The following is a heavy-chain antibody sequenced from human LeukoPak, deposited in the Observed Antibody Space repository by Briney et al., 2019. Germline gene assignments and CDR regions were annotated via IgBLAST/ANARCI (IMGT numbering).Heavy chain of an antibody. Sequence: PGGSLRLSCAASGFTFSNAWMSWVRQAPGKGLEWVSGISWNSGSIGYADSVKGRFTISRDNAKNSLYLQMNSLRAEDTALYYCAKDKELGGGYSYAPYYFDYWGQGTLVTVSS. D-gene: IGHD5-18*01. CDR1: GFTFSNAW. V-gene: IGHV3-9*01. J-gene: IGHJ4*02. CDR2: ISWNSGSI. CDR3: AKDKELGGGYSYAPYYFDY.